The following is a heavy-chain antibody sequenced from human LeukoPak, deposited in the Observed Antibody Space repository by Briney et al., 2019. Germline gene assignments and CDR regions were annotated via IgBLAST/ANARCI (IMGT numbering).Heavy chain of an antibody. CDR1: GYSFPSYW. J-gene: IGHJ5*02. CDR2: IYPGDSDT. Sequence: GVPLQISCQGSGYSFPSYWIGWVRPMPGQGLEWIGIIYPGDSDTRYSPSFQGQVTISADKSISTAYLQWSSLKASDTAMYYCARQVAYSSSWYQTRWFDPWGQGTLVTVSS. D-gene: IGHD6-13*01. V-gene: IGHV5-51*01. CDR3: ARQVAYSSSWYQTRWFDP.